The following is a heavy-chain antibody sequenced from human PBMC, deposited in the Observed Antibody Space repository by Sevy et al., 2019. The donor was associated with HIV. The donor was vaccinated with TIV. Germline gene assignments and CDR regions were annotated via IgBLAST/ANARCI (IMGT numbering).Heavy chain of an antibody. CDR3: TKDKRRYDILTRGGYFDY. J-gene: IGHJ4*02. D-gene: IGHD3-9*01. Sequence: GGSLRLSCAASRFIFDDYAMHWVRQAPGKGLEWVSGITWDTVNIGYADSVKGRFTISRDNAKNSLYLQMNSLRAEDTALYYCTKDKRRYDILTRGGYFDYWGQGTLVTVSS. V-gene: IGHV3-9*01. CDR2: ITWDTVNI. CDR1: RFIFDDYA.